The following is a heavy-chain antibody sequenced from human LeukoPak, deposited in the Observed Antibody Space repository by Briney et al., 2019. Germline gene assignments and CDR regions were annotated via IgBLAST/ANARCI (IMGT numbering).Heavy chain of an antibody. V-gene: IGHV4-59*01. J-gene: IGHJ4*02. D-gene: IGHD3-22*01. CDR3: ARETYYYDSSGYYAKSFDY. CDR2: IYYSGST. CDR1: GGSISSYY. Sequence: SETLSLTCTVSGGSISSYYWSWIRQPPGKGLEWIGYIYYSGSTNYNPSLKSRVTISVDTSKNQFSLKLSSVTAADTAVYYCARETYYYDSSGYYAKSFDYWGQGTLVTVSS.